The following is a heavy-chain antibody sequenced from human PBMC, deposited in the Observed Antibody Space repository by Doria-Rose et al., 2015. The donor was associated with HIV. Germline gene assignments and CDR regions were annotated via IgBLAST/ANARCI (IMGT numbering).Heavy chain of an antibody. J-gene: IGHJ1*01. CDR3: ARGPSDFGDYVAFQH. Sequence: IGEINHGGSTNYSPSLKSRVTISLDMSKNQFSLKVTSVTAADTAVYYCARGPSDFGDYVAFQHWGQGTLVTVSS. D-gene: IGHD4-17*01. CDR2: INHGGST. V-gene: IGHV4-34*01.